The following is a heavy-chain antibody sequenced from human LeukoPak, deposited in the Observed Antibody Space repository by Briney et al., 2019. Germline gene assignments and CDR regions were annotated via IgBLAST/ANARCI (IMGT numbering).Heavy chain of an antibody. D-gene: IGHD3-9*01. Sequence: GGSLRLSCAASGFTFSNYWMSWVRQAPGKGLEWVANIKQGGETDYVDSVKGRFTIARDDSKNLLYLQMNSLRAEDTAVYYCARAIRYFDWLSDYWGQGTLVTVSS. CDR2: IKQGGET. CDR1: GFTFSNYW. CDR3: ARAIRYFDWLSDY. V-gene: IGHV3-7*01. J-gene: IGHJ4*02.